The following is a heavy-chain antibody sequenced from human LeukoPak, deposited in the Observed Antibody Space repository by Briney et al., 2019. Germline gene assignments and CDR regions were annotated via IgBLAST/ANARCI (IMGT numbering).Heavy chain of an antibody. CDR3: ARTNLDCKNGVCYDY. V-gene: IGHV1-18*01. Sequence: SSVKVSCKASGGTFSSYTINWVRQAPGQGLEWMGWISAYNGKTYYAQKFQGRVTVTTDTSTSTAYMDLRSLRSDDTAVYYCARTNLDCKNGVCYDYWGQGTPVTVSS. D-gene: IGHD2-8*01. CDR2: ISAYNGKT. CDR1: GGTFSSYT. J-gene: IGHJ4*02.